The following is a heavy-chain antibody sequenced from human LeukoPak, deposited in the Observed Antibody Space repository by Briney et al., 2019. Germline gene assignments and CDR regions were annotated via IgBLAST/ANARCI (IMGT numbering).Heavy chain of an antibody. CDR3: ARDGLGSGWNYYDSSGYYYKHYYYGMDV. CDR2: ISAYNGNT. J-gene: IGHJ6*02. Sequence: ASVKVSCKASGYTFTSNPPSWVRQATGQGLEWMGWISAYNGNTNYAQKLQGRVTMTTDTSTSTAYMELRSLGSDDTAVYYCARDGLGSGWNYYDSSGYYYKHYYYGMDVWGQGTTVTVSS. D-gene: IGHD3-22*01. CDR1: GYTFTSNP. V-gene: IGHV1-18*04.